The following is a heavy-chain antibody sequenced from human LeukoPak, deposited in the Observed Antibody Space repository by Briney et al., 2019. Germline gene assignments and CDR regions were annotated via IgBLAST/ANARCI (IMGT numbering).Heavy chain of an antibody. CDR2: ISYDGSNK. CDR3: AKTRRYYDSSGYYNYYYYYYMDV. J-gene: IGHJ6*03. CDR1: GFTFSSYG. V-gene: IGHV3-30*18. Sequence: GGSLRLSRAASGFTFSSYGMHWVRQAPGKGLEWVAVISYDGSNKYYADSVKGRFTISRDNSKNTLYLQMNSLRAEDTAVYYCAKTRRYYDSSGYYNYYYYYYMDVWGKGTTVTVSS. D-gene: IGHD3-22*01.